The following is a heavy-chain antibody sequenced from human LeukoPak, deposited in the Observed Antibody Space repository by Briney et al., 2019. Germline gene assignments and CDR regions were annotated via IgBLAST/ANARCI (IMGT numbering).Heavy chain of an antibody. CDR1: GGSFSGYY. CDR3: ARGPDIVVVPAAPSRDY. D-gene: IGHD2-2*01. CDR2: INHSGST. V-gene: IGHV4-34*01. Sequence: PSEPLSLNCAVYGGSFSGYYWSWIRQPPGKGLECIGEINHSGSTNYNPSLKSRVTISVDTSKNQFSLKLSSVTDADTAVYYCARGPDIVVVPAAPSRDYWGQGTLVTVSS. J-gene: IGHJ4*02.